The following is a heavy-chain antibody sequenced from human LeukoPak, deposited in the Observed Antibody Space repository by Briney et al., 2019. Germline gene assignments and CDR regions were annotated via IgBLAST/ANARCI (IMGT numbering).Heavy chain of an antibody. CDR1: SGSNSSYY. CDR3: ARALGSSGSSGY. CDR2: NYYSGST. V-gene: IGHV4-59*01. Sequence: PSETLSLPCTVSSGSNSSYYWNWIRQPPGKGLEWSWNNYYSGSTSYNHSVKSRVTISVDTSENQFSLNLSSVSAADTAVYYCARALGSSGSSGYWGQGTLVTVSS. J-gene: IGHJ4*02. D-gene: IGHD3-22*01.